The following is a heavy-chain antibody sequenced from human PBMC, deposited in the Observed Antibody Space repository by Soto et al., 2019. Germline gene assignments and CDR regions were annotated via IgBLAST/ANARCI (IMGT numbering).Heavy chain of an antibody. Sequence: EVPLGETWGVLVKPGGSLRLSFAASGFTFSNACMNWFRQAPGKGLEWVGRIKSKTDGGTIDYAAPVTGRFTISRDDSKHTLYLQMNSLKTEDTAVYYCKSGTSDYWGQGTLVTVSS. CDR2: IKSKTDGGTI. CDR3: KSGTSDY. D-gene: IGHD1-26*01. V-gene: IGHV3-15*07. J-gene: IGHJ4*02. CDR1: GFTFSNAC.